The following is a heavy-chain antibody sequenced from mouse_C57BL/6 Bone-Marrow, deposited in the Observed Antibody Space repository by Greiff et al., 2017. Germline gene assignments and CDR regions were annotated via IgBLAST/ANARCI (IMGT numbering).Heavy chain of an antibody. V-gene: IGHV1-18*01. CDR1: GYTFTDYN. J-gene: IGHJ2*01. CDR2: INPNNGGT. CDR3: ERRWDGFDY. Sequence: VQLKESGPELVKPGASVKIPCKASGYTFTDYNMDWVKQSHGKSLEWIGDINPNNGGTIYNQKFKGKATLTVDKSSSTAYMELRSLTSEDTAVYYCERRWDGFDYWGQGTTLTVSS. D-gene: IGHD4-1*01.